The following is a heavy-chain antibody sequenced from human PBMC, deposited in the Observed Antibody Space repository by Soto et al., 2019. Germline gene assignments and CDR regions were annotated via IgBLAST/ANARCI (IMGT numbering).Heavy chain of an antibody. CDR1: GDTFTDYA. D-gene: IGHD1-26*01. CDR3: AGGVGATAATFDY. CDR2: INPGNGDT. V-gene: IGHV1-3*01. J-gene: IGHJ4*02. Sequence: QVHLVQSGAEVKKPGASVKVSCKASGDTFTDYAIHWVRQAPRHRLEWLAWINPGNGDTQYSQKFQGRVTLTRDTSATTAYMELSSLRSEDTSVYFCAGGVGATAATFDYWGQGTLVTVSS.